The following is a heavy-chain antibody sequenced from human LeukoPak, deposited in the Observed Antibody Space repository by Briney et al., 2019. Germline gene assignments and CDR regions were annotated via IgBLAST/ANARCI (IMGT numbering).Heavy chain of an antibody. Sequence: ASVKVSCKASGYTFTDYYIHWVRQAPGQGLEWMGWINPNSGGTNYTQKFQGRVTMTRDTSISTAYLELNRLASDDTAVYYCARVLARYGNLDYWGQGILVTVSS. CDR1: GYTFTDYY. V-gene: IGHV1-2*02. CDR3: ARVLARYGNLDY. D-gene: IGHD1-14*01. J-gene: IGHJ4*02. CDR2: INPNSGGT.